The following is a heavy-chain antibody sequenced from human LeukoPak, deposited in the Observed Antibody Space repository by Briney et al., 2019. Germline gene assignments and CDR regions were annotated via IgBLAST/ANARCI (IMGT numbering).Heavy chain of an antibody. V-gene: IGHV3-48*04. CDR1: GFTINNYD. CDR3: AKAWNWFDP. J-gene: IGHJ5*02. CDR2: ISSSSSTI. Sequence: PGGSLRLSCAASGFTINNYDIHWVRQAPGKGLEWVSYISSSSSTIYYADSVKGRFTISRDNAKNSLYLQMNSLRAEDTAVYYCAKAWNWFDPWGQGTLVTVSS.